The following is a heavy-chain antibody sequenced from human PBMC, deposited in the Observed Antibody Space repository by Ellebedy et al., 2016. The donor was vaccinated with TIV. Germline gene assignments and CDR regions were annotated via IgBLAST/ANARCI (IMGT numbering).Heavy chain of an antibody. CDR3: VKGPNLSV. CDR2: IGNVGLTT. Sequence: GGSLRLSCAASGFTFSKSAMAWVRQAPGKGLEWASTIGNVGLTTYYADSVKGRFTISRDNSKNTLYLEMTSLTAEDTAVYYCVKGPNLSVWGQGTRATVSS. J-gene: IGHJ4*02. V-gene: IGHV3-23*01. CDR1: GFTFSKSA. D-gene: IGHD2/OR15-2a*01.